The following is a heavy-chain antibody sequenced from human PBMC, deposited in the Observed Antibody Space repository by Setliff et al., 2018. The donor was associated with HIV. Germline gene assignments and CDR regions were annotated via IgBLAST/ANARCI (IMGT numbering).Heavy chain of an antibody. Sequence: SQTLSLTCAIFGDSVSSNSAAWNWIRQSPSRGLEWLGRTYYKSKWYNDYAVSVKSRITINPDTSKNQFSLQLSSVTPEDTAVYYCASGAVAATGHYYYYYMDVWGKGTTVTVSS. CDR1: GDSVSSNSAA. CDR3: ASGAVAATGHYYYYYMDV. V-gene: IGHV6-1*01. D-gene: IGHD6-19*01. J-gene: IGHJ6*03. CDR2: TYYKSKWYN.